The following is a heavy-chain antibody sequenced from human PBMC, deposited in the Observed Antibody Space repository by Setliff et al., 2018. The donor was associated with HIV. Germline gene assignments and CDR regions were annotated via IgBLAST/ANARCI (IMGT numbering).Heavy chain of an antibody. J-gene: IGHJ4*02. CDR1: GYTFTSYY. Sequence: ASVKVSCKASGYTFTSYYIHWVRQAPGQGLEWMGRINPSGGSTSYAQKFQGRVTMTRDTSTGTVYMELSSLRSEDTAMYYCARWGRGFGYWGQGTLVTVSS. CDR3: ARWGRGFGY. CDR2: INPSGGST. V-gene: IGHV1-46*01. D-gene: IGHD3-10*01.